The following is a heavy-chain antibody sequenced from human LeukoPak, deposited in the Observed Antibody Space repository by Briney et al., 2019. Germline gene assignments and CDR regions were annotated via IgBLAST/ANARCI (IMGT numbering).Heavy chain of an antibody. V-gene: IGHV4-39*01. J-gene: IGHJ3*02. Sequence: SETLSLTCTVSGGSISSSSYYWGWIRQPPGKGLEWIGSIYYSGSTYYNPSLKSRVTISVGTSKNQFSLKLSSVTAADTAVYYCATWGTSIAARPGAFDIWGQGTMVTVSS. CDR2: IYYSGST. D-gene: IGHD6-6*01. CDR1: GGSISSSSYY. CDR3: ATWGTSIAARPGAFDI.